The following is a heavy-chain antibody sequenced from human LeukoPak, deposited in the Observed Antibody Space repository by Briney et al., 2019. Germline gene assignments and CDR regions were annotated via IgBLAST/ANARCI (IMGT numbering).Heavy chain of an antibody. V-gene: IGHV1-2*06. D-gene: IGHD3-22*01. CDR1: GYTFTGYY. J-gene: IGHJ4*02. CDR2: INPNSGGT. Sequence: ASVKVSCKASGYTFTGYYMHWVRQAPGQGLERMGRINPNSGGTNYAQKFQGRVTMTRDTSISTAYMELSRLRSDDTAVYYCARDSYDSSGYGYWGQGTLVTVSS. CDR3: ARDSYDSSGYGY.